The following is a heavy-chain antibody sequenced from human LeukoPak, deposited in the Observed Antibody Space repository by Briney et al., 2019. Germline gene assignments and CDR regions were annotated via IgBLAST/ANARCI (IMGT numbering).Heavy chain of an antibody. CDR3: ARVKNDYVWGSYRPPKFGWFDP. CDR2: IYSGGST. J-gene: IGHJ5*02. V-gene: IGHV3-53*01. CDR1: GFTVSSNY. Sequence: PGGSLRLSCAASGFTVSSNYMSWVRQAPGKGLEWVPVIYSGGSTYYADSVKGRFTISRDNSKNTLYLQMNSLRAEDTAVYYCARVKNDYVWGSYRPPKFGWFDPWGQGTLVTVSS. D-gene: IGHD3-16*02.